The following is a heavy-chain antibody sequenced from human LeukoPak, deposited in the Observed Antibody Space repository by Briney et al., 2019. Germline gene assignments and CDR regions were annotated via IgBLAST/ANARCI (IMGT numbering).Heavy chain of an antibody. D-gene: IGHD1-1*01. CDR2: IKPDGSET. CDR3: ARAGMTGTADY. CDR1: GFIFSNYW. Sequence: GGSLRLSCEVSGFIFSNYWMTWVRQAPGKGLEWVANIKPDGSETYYVDSVKGRFTLSRDNARNSLSLQMKYVGVDGTALYYCARAGMTGTADYWGQGVLVTVSS. V-gene: IGHV3-7*01. J-gene: IGHJ4*02.